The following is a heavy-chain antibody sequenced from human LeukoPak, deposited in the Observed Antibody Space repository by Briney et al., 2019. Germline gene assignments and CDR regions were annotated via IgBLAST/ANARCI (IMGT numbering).Heavy chain of an antibody. V-gene: IGHV3-9*01. CDR1: GFTFDDYA. Sequence: QPGGSLRLSCAASGFTFDDYAMHWVRQAPGKGLEWVSGISWNSGSIGYADSVKGRFTISRDNAKNSLYLQMNSLGAEDTALYYCAKDIGYWGQGTLVTVSS. CDR2: ISWNSGSI. CDR3: AKDIGY. J-gene: IGHJ4*02.